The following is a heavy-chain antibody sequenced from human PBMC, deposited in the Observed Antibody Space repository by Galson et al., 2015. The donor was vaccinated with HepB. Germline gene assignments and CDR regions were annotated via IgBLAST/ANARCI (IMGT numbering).Heavy chain of an antibody. CDR3: ARRSSTCDAFDI. CDR1: GGSISSGGYY. CDR2: IYYSGST. Sequence: TLSLTCTVSGGSISSGGYYWSWIRQHPGKGLEWIGYIYYSGSTYYNPSLKSRVTISVDTSKNQFSLKLSSVTAADTAVYYCARRSSTCDAFDIWGQGTMVTVSS. V-gene: IGHV4-31*03. J-gene: IGHJ3*02.